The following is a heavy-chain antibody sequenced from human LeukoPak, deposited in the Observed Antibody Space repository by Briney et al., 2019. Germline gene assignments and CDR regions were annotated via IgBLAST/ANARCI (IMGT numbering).Heavy chain of an antibody. CDR1: GDSFTVYY. CDR3: ARVSGGWSSGWLDI. J-gene: IGHJ3*02. Sequence: ASVKVSCMASGDSFTVYYMRRVRQAPGQGLEWMGIINPSGGSTSYAQKFQGRVTMTRDTSTSTVYMELSSLRSEETAVYYCARVSGGWSSGWLDIWGQGTMVTVSS. D-gene: IGHD6-19*01. V-gene: IGHV1-46*01. CDR2: INPSGGST.